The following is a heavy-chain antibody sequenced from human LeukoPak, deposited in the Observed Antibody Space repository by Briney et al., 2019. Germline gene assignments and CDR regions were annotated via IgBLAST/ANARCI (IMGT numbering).Heavy chain of an antibody. CDR3: ARSALYMVRGVSDY. D-gene: IGHD3-10*01. Sequence: ASVKVSCKASGYTFTSYGISWVRQAPGQGLEWMGWINAYNGNTNYAQKLQGRVTMTTDTSTSTAYMELRSLRSDDTAVYYCARSALYMVRGVSDYWGQGTLVTVSS. V-gene: IGHV1-18*01. CDR1: GYTFTSYG. CDR2: INAYNGNT. J-gene: IGHJ4*02.